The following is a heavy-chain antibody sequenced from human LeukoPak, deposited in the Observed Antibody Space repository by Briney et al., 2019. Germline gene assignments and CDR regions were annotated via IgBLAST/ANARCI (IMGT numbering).Heavy chain of an antibody. CDR3: ARGNQLAPRGHRYYGMDV. Sequence: KPSETLSLTCAVYGGSFSGYYWSWIRQPPGKGLEWIGEINHSGSTNYNPSLKSRVTISVDTSKNQFSLKLSSVTAADTAVYYCARGNQLAPRGHRYYGMDVWGKGTTVTVSS. CDR2: INHSGST. D-gene: IGHD2-2*01. CDR1: GGSFSGYY. J-gene: IGHJ6*04. V-gene: IGHV4-34*01.